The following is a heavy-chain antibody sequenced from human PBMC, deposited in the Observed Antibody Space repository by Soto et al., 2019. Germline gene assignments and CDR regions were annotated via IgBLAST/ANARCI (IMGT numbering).Heavy chain of an antibody. Sequence: QVQLVESGGGVVQPGRSLRLSCAASGFTFSSYGMHWVRQAPGKGLEWVAVISYDGSNKYYADSVKGRFTISRDNSKNTLYLQMNSLRAEDTAVYYCAKGRDTDMVGWGQGTLVTVSS. CDR2: ISYDGSNK. J-gene: IGHJ4*02. CDR1: GFTFSSYG. V-gene: IGHV3-30*18. CDR3: AKGRDTDMVG. D-gene: IGHD5-18*01.